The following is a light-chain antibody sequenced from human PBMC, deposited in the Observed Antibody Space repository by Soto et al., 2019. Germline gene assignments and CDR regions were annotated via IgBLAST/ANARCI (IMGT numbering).Light chain of an antibody. Sequence: DIQMTQSPSSLSASVGDRVTITCRASQGISNYLAWYQQKPGKVPELLVFATSTLQSGVPSRFSGSGSGTDFTLTISSLQPEDGATYYRPKYHSAPQTFGQGTKVDIK. V-gene: IGKV1-27*01. CDR2: ATS. J-gene: IGKJ1*01. CDR3: PKYHSAPQT. CDR1: QGISNY.